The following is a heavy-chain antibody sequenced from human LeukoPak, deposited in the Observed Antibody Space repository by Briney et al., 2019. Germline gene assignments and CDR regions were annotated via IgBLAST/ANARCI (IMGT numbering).Heavy chain of an antibody. J-gene: IGHJ6*02. V-gene: IGHV1-69*13. CDR2: FNPIFGSA. Sequence: GASVKVSCKASGGTFSSFAISWVRQAPIQGLECMGGFNPIFGSAKYAQKFQGRVTITADESTSTAYMELSSLRSDDTAVYYCARAHVVVLGGALGGMDVWGQGTTVTVSS. CDR3: ARAHVVVLGGALGGMDV. CDR1: GGTFSSFA. D-gene: IGHD3-10*01.